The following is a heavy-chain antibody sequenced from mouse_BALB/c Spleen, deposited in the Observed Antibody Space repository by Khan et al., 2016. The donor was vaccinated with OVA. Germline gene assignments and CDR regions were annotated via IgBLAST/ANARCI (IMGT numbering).Heavy chain of an antibody. Sequence: EVQLQESGPELVKPGASVKISCKASGYSFTGYFMNWVMQSPGKRLEWIGRINPHIGETFYNQKFKGKATLTVDESSSTAQRELRSLASEDSAVYYCTRICGSDFDYWGQGTTLTVSS. J-gene: IGHJ2*01. CDR2: INPHIGET. V-gene: IGHV1-20*02. CDR3: TRICGSDFDY. D-gene: IGHD1-1*01. CDR1: GYSFTGYF.